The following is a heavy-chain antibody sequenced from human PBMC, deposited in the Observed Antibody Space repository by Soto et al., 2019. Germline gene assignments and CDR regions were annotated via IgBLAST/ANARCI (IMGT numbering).Heavy chain of an antibody. D-gene: IGHD3-10*01. Sequence: QVQLQESGPGLVKPSGTLSLTCAVSGGSISSSNWWSWVRQPPGKGLEWIGEIYHSGSTNYNPSRKSRVTRSGDKAKTQFSLKLSSVTAADTAVYYCARDMVRGHERPYWGQGTLVTVSS. CDR3: ARDMVRGHERPY. CDR1: GGSISSSNW. J-gene: IGHJ4*02. V-gene: IGHV4-4*02. CDR2: IYHSGST.